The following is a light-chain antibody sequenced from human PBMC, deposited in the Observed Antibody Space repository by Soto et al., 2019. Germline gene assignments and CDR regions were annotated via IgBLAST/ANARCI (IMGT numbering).Light chain of an antibody. V-gene: IGLV2-23*01. CDR3: CSYAGSSSYV. CDR1: SSDVGSYNL. J-gene: IGLJ1*01. Sequence: QSALTQPASVSGSPGQSITISCTGTSSDVGSYNLVSWYQQHPGKAPKLMIHEGSKRPSGVSNRFSGAKSGNTASLTISGLQADDEADYYCCSYAGSSSYVFGTGTKVTVL. CDR2: EGS.